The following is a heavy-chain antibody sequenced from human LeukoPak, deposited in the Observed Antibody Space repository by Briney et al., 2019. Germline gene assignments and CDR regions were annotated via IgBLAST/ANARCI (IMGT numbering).Heavy chain of an antibody. CDR2: ISYDGSNK. V-gene: IGHV3-30*18. CDR1: GFTFSSYG. D-gene: IGHD4-17*01. CDR3: AKEVSDYVTYYYMDV. J-gene: IGHJ6*03. Sequence: RAGGSLRLSCAASGFTFSSYGMHWVRQAPGKGLEWVAVISYDGSNKYYADSVKGRFTISRDNSKNTLYLQMNNLTTEDTAVYYCAKEVSDYVTYYYMDVWGKGTTVTVSS.